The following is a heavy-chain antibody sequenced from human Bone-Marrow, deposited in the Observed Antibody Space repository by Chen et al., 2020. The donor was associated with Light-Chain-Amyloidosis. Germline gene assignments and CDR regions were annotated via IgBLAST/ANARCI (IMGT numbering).Heavy chain of an antibody. CDR2: INPRDGST. V-gene: IGHV1-46*01. CDR1: GYTLTSYY. J-gene: IGHJ5*02. Sequence: QVQLVQSGAEVKKPGASVKISCKASGYTLTSYYVHWVRQAPGQGLEWMGIINPRDGSTTYAPKFQGRLSMTRDTSASTVYMQLDSLRSDDTAVDYCARDAIYHINWYGTWCDPWGQGTLVTVSS. D-gene: IGHD1-1*01. CDR3: ARDAIYHINWYGTWCDP.